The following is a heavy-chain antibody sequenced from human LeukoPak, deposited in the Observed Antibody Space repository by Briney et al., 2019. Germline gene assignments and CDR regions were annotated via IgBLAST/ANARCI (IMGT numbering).Heavy chain of an antibody. V-gene: IGHV1-2*06. D-gene: IGHD6-13*01. J-gene: IGHJ4*02. CDR1: GYTFTGYH. Sequence: ASVKASCKASGYTFTGYHIHWVRQAPGQGLEWMGRINPYSGDTNFAQKFQGRVTMTRDTSLTTAYMDLSSLTPDDTAVYFCARDQGSLTRSWYTGYWGQGTQVTVSS. CDR3: ARDQGSLTRSWYTGY. CDR2: INPYSGDT.